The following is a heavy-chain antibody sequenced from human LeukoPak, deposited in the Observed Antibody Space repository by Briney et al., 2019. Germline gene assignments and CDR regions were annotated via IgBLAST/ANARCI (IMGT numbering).Heavy chain of an antibody. J-gene: IGHJ4*02. D-gene: IGHD2-2*01. CDR3: ARSITSCLDY. CDR1: GGTFSSYA. CDR2: IIPILGIA. Sequence: SVKVSCKASGGTFSSYAISWVRQAPGQGLEWMGRIIPILGIANYAQKFQGRVTMTRNTSISTAYMELSSLRSEDTAVYYCARSITSCLDYWGQGTLVTVSS. V-gene: IGHV1-69*04.